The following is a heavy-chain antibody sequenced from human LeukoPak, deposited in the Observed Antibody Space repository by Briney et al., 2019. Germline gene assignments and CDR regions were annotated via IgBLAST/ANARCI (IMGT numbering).Heavy chain of an antibody. CDR2: IKQDGGEK. D-gene: IGHD3/OR15-3a*01. Sequence: GGSLRLSCTASGFTFTSYHINWVRQAPGKGLEWVANIKQDGGEKSFVDSVKSRFTISRDIAKNSLYLQMNSLRPDDTAVYYCSDSNFQHWGRGTLVTVSS. CDR1: GFTFTSYH. J-gene: IGHJ1*01. CDR3: SDSNFQH. V-gene: IGHV3-7*01.